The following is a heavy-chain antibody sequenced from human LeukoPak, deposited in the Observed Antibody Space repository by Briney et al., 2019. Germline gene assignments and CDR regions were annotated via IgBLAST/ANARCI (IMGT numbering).Heavy chain of an antibody. D-gene: IGHD3-22*01. V-gene: IGHV4-31*03. CDR2: IYYSGST. CDR1: GGSISSGGYY. Sequence: SQTLSLTCTVSGGSISSGGYYWSWIRQHPGKGLGWIGYIYYSGSTYYNPSLKSRVTISVDTSKNQFSLKLSSVTAADTAVYYCARDLADSSGYPPDAFDIWGQGTMVTVSS. CDR3: ARDLADSSGYPPDAFDI. J-gene: IGHJ3*02.